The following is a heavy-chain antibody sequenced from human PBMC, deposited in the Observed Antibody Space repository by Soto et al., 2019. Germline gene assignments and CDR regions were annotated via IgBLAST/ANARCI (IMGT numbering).Heavy chain of an antibody. Sequence: GGSLRLSCAASGFTFSGSAIHWVRQASGKGLEWVSAISGSGGSTYYADSVKGRFTISRDNSKNTLYLQMNSLRAEDTAVYYCAKDSGGGYWYYFDYWGQGTLVTVSS. V-gene: IGHV3-23*01. CDR2: ISGSGGST. CDR3: AKDSGGGYWYYFDY. D-gene: IGHD2-21*02. J-gene: IGHJ4*02. CDR1: GFTFSGSA.